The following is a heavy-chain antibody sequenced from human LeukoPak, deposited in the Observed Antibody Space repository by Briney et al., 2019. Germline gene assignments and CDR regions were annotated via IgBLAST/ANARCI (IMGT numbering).Heavy chain of an antibody. V-gene: IGHV3-30*02. CDR2: IRYDGSNK. D-gene: IGHD2-15*01. CDR3: AKEHCSGGSCYFHYFDY. Sequence: AGGSLRLSCSASGFTFSSYGMHWVRQAPGKGLEWVAFIRYDGSNKYYADSVKGRFTISRDNSKNTLYLQMNSLRAEDTAVYYCAKEHCSGGSCYFHYFDYWGQGTLVTVSS. J-gene: IGHJ4*02. CDR1: GFTFSSYG.